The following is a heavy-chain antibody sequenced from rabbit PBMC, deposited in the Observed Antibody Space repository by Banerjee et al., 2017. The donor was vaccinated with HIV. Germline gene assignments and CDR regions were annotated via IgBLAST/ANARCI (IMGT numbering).Heavy chain of an antibody. CDR2: IDPVFGIT. CDR3: VRDSYYFKL. CDR1: GSDFSRDY. V-gene: IGHV1S7*01. D-gene: IGHD5-1*01. J-gene: IGHJ4*01. Sequence: QLKESGGGLVQPGGSLKLSCTASGSDFSRDYMNWVRQAPGKGLEWIGYIDPVFGITYYASWVNGRFTISSHNAQNTLSLQVNSLTAADTATYFCVRDSYYFKLWGPGTLVTVS.